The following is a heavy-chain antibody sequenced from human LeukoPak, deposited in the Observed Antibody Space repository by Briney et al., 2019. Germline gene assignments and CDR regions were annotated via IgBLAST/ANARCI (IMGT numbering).Heavy chain of an antibody. J-gene: IGHJ5*02. CDR1: GYIFTNYG. D-gene: IGHD6-13*01. CDR3: ARDPLEAAGTNNWFDP. Sequence: ASVKVSCKASGYIFTNYGINWVRQAPGQGLEWMGWISAYNGNTNYPLKFQGRVTMHTDTSTTTAYMELRSPRSDDTAVYYCARDPLEAAGTNNWFDPWGQGTMVAVSS. V-gene: IGHV1-18*01. CDR2: ISAYNGNT.